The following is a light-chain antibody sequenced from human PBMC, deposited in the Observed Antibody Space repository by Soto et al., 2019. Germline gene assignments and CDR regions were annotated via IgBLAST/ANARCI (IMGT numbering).Light chain of an antibody. Sequence: QPVLIQAPSASETPGQRVTISCSGSISNIGTNTVNWHQQFPGTAPKVLIYDNSRRPSGVPDRFSGSKSGTSASLTISGLQSEDEADYYCAAWDDSLNAVVFGGGTKVTVL. J-gene: IGLJ3*02. CDR1: ISNIGTNT. V-gene: IGLV1-44*01. CDR2: DNS. CDR3: AAWDDSLNAVV.